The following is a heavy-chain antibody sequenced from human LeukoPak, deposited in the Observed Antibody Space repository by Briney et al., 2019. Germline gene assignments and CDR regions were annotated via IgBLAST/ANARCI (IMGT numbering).Heavy chain of an antibody. V-gene: IGHV3-23*01. Sequence: GGSLRLSCAAAGVTFSSYAMSWVRQAPGKGLEWVSAISGSGGSTYYADSVKGRFTISRDNSKNTLYLQMNSLRAEDTAVYYCAKEITVTTLVAYYYYGMDVWGQGTTVTVSS. CDR3: AKEITVTTLVAYYYYGMDV. J-gene: IGHJ6*02. CDR2: ISGSGGST. D-gene: IGHD4-17*01. CDR1: GVTFSSYA.